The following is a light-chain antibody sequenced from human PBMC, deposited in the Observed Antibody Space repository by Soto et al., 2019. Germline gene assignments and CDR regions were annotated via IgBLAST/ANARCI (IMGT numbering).Light chain of an antibody. J-gene: IGKJ2*01. CDR2: GAS. CDR3: QHYNHWPPYT. Sequence: EIVMTQSLATLSVSPGERATLSCRASQSVSSNLAWYQQRPGQAPRLLIYGASTRATSIPARFSGSGSGTEFTLTISSLQSEDFAVYYCQHYNHWPPYTFGQGTNLEI. V-gene: IGKV3-15*01. CDR1: QSVSSN.